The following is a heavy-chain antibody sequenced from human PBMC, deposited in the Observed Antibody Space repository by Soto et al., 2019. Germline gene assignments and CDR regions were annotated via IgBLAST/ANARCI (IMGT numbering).Heavy chain of an antibody. CDR2: ISGSGIST. Sequence: EVQLLESGGGLVQPGGSLRLSCAASGFTFSSYAMSWVRQAPGKGLEWVSAISGSGISTYYADSVKGRFTISRDNSKNTLYLQMNSLRADDTAVYYCAKEWSYSSGWSHVDYWGQGTLVTASS. CDR1: GFTFSSYA. CDR3: AKEWSYSSGWSHVDY. D-gene: IGHD6-19*01. V-gene: IGHV3-23*01. J-gene: IGHJ4*02.